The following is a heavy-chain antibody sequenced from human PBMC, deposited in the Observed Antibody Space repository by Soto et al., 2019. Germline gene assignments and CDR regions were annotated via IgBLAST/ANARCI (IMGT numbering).Heavy chain of an antibody. V-gene: IGHV4-4*07. D-gene: IGHD6-19*01. CDR3: AREYLSGWYFWFDP. Sequence: PSETLSLTCTVSGGSISSYYRSWIRQPAGKGLEWIGRIYTSGSTNYTPSLKSRVTMSVDTSKNQFSLKLSSVTAADTAVYYCAREYLSGWYFWFDPWGQGTLVTVSS. J-gene: IGHJ5*02. CDR2: IYTSGST. CDR1: GGSISSYY.